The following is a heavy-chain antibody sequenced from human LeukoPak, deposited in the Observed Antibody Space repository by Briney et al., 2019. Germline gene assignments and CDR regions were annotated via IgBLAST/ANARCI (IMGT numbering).Heavy chain of an antibody. J-gene: IGHJ3*02. CDR3: AKYLYGSGSPLGFDI. CDR2: ISSGDVST. Sequence: GGSLRLSCVASGFTFSTYGMRWVRQAPGKGLEWVSAISSGDVSTHYADSVKGRFTISRDDSKNTLYLQMSSLRAEDTAVYYCAKYLYGSGSPLGFDIWGQGTMVTVSS. V-gene: IGHV3-23*01. D-gene: IGHD3-10*01. CDR1: GFTFSTYG.